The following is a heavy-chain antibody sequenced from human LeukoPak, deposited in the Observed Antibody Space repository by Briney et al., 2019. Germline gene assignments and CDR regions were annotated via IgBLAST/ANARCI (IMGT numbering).Heavy chain of an antibody. Sequence: GGSLRLSCAASGFTFSSYAMHWVRQAPGKGLEYVSAISSNGGSTYYANSVKGRFTISRDNSKNMLYLQMGSLRAEDMAVYYCARDAVAYYDFWSGYYHYFDYWGQGTLVTVSS. D-gene: IGHD3-3*01. J-gene: IGHJ4*02. CDR3: ARDAVAYYDFWSGYYHYFDY. CDR1: GFTFSSYA. V-gene: IGHV3-64*01. CDR2: ISSNGGST.